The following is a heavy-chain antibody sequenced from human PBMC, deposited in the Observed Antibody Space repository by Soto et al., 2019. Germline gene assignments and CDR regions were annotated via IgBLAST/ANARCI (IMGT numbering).Heavy chain of an antibody. CDR3: ARTPTYYDILTGLEDAFDI. V-gene: IGHV3-48*01. Sequence: GGSLRLSCAASGFTFSSYSMNWVRQAPGKGLDWVSYISSSSSTIYYADSVKGRFTISRDNAKNSLYLQMNSLRAEDTAVYYYARTPTYYDILTGLEDAFDIWGQGTMVTVSS. CDR1: GFTFSSYS. D-gene: IGHD3-9*01. CDR2: ISSSSSTI. J-gene: IGHJ3*02.